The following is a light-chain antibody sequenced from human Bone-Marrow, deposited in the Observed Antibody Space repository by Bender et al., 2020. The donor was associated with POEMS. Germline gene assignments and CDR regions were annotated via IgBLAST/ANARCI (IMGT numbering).Light chain of an antibody. CDR3: ATWADSNVI. CDR1: SSNIGSNY. Sequence: QSLLTQPPSASGTPGQRVAISCSGSSSNIGSNYVSWYQELPGTAPKLLIYRNNQRPSGVPDRFSGSKSGTSASLAISGLRSEDEGDYYCATWADSNVIFGGGTKLTVL. CDR2: RNN. J-gene: IGLJ2*01. V-gene: IGLV1-47*01.